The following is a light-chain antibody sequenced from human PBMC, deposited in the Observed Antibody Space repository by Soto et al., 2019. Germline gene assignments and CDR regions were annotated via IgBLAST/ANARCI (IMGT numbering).Light chain of an antibody. CDR3: QQYGSSQT. Sequence: ETVLTQSPATLSLSPGERATLSCRASQSVSSSYLAWYQQKPGQAPRLLIYGASSRATGIPDRFSGSGSGTDFTLTISRLEPEDFAVYYCQQYGSSQTFGQGTKVDIK. CDR2: GAS. V-gene: IGKV3-20*01. J-gene: IGKJ1*01. CDR1: QSVSSSY.